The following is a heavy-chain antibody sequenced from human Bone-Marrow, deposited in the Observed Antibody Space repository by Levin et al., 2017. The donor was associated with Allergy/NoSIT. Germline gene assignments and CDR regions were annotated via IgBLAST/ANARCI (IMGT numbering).Heavy chain of an antibody. D-gene: IGHD3-9*01. CDR2: IYPGDSDT. Sequence: GESLKISCKGSENSFSSYWIGWVRQMPGRGLEWMGIIYPGDSDTRYSPSFQGQVTISADKSISTAYLQWNSLKASDTAMYYCARHGGHYDILTGYFDYWGQGTLVTVSS. CDR1: ENSFSSYW. V-gene: IGHV5-51*01. J-gene: IGHJ4*02. CDR3: ARHGGHYDILTGYFDY.